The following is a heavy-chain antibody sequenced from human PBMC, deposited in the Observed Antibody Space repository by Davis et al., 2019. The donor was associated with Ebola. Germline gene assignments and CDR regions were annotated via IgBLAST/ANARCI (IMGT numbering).Heavy chain of an antibody. CDR1: GFTFDNYA. Sequence: PGGSLRLSCATSGFTFDNYAMHWVRQVPGKGLEWVSSISWNSGSIGYADSVKGRFTISRDNAKNSLYLQMNSLRAEDTALYYCANSEMATDPYFDYWGQGTLVTVSS. V-gene: IGHV3-9*01. CDR2: ISWNSGSI. J-gene: IGHJ4*02. D-gene: IGHD5-24*01. CDR3: ANSEMATDPYFDY.